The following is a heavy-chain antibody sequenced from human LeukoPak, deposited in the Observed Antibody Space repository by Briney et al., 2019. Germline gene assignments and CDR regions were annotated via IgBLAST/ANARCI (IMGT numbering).Heavy chain of an antibody. Sequence: TETLSLTCTVSGGSISSSSHSWGWIRQPPGKGLEWIGEINHSGSTNYNPSLKSRVTISVDTSKNQFSLKLSSVTAADTAVYYCASRLPRITIFGVAKYFDIWGQGTMVTVSS. J-gene: IGHJ3*02. CDR2: INHSGST. CDR1: GGSISSSSHS. D-gene: IGHD3-3*01. V-gene: IGHV4-39*07. CDR3: ASRLPRITIFGVAKYFDI.